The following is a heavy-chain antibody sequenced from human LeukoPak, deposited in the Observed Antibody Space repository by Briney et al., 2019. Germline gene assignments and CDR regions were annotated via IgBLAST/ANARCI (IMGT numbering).Heavy chain of an antibody. CDR3: ARGAATPFDY. V-gene: IGHV3-53*01. D-gene: IGHD2-15*01. Sequence: TGGSLRLSCAASGFTVSSNYMSWVRQAPGKGLEWVSVIYSDGSTYYADSVKGRFTISRDNSKNTLYLQVNSLRAEDTAVYYCARGAATPFDYWGQGTLVTVSS. CDR1: GFTVSSNY. CDR2: IYSDGST. J-gene: IGHJ4*02.